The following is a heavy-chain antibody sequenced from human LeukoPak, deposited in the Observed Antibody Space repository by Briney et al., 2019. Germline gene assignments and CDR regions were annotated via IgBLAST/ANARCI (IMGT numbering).Heavy chain of an antibody. CDR3: VRDFFRQLQYYYGFDV. Sequence: GGSLRLSCAASGFTFGSHNMQWIRQAPGKGLEWVALISYDGTNKYYADSVKGRFSISRDNSKNTLYLQMNSLRAEDMAVYYCVRDFFRQLQYYYGFDVWGQGTTVTVSS. CDR1: GFTFGSHN. CDR2: ISYDGTNK. V-gene: IGHV3-30-3*01. D-gene: IGHD2-2*01. J-gene: IGHJ6*02.